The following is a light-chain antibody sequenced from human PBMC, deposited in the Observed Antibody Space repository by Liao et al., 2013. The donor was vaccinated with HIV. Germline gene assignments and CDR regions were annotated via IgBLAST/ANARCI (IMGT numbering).Light chain of an antibody. CDR3: QVWDSSSDLWV. V-gene: IGLV3-1*01. CDR1: KLGDRF. Sequence: SYELTQPPSVSVSPGQTANVTCSGDKLGDRFVFWYQQKPGQPPVLVIYQDIKRPSGIPERFSGSNSGNTATLTISRVEAGDEADYYCQVWDSSSDLWVFGGGTKLTVL. CDR2: QDI. J-gene: IGLJ3*02.